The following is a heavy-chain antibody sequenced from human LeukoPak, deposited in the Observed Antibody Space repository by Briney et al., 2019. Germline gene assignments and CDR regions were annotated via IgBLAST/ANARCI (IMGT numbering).Heavy chain of an antibody. J-gene: IGHJ3*02. V-gene: IGHV1-18*04. Sequence: ASVKVSCKGSGYNFDRYGVNWVRQAPGQGLEWMGWISAYNGNTNYAQKLQGRVTMTTDTSTSTAYMELRSLRSDDTAVYYCARGSAFDIWGQGTMVTVSS. CDR3: ARGSAFDI. CDR1: GYNFDRYG. CDR2: ISAYNGNT.